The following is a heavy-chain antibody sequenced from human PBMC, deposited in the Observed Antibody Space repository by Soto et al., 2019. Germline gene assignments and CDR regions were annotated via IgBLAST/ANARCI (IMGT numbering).Heavy chain of an antibody. CDR3: ARDGLGYYYGIDV. J-gene: IGHJ6*02. D-gene: IGHD7-27*01. Sequence: PGGSLRLSCAASGFTFSSYEMNWVRQAPGKGLEWLSFITSRSSTIYYADSVKGRFTISRDNAKNSLYLQMNSLRDEDTAVYYCARDGLGYYYGIDVWGQGTPVTVSS. CDR2: ITSRSSTI. CDR1: GFTFSSYE. V-gene: IGHV3-48*02.